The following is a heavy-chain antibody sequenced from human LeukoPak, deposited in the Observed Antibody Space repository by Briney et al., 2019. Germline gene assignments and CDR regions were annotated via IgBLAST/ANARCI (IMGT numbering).Heavy chain of an antibody. CDR3: AGVVAATGWFDP. CDR1: GGSFSGYY. Sequence: SETLSLTCAVYGGSFSGYYCSWIRQPPGKGLEWIGEINHSGSTNYNPSLKSRVTISVDTSKNQFSLKLSSVTAADTAVYYCAGVVAATGWFDPWGPGNLVTVSS. CDR2: INHSGST. V-gene: IGHV4-34*01. D-gene: IGHD2-15*01. J-gene: IGHJ5*02.